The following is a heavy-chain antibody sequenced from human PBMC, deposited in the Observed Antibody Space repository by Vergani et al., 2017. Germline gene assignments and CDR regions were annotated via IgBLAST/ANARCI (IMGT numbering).Heavy chain of an antibody. CDR3: AKTVAQWLVWGGFEY. CDR2: IGGSGGST. Sequence: EVQLLESGGGLVQPGGSLRLSCAASGFTFSSYAMSWVRQAPGKGLELVSAIGGSGGSTYYADSVKGRFTISRDNSKNTLYLQMNSLRAEDTAVYYCAKTVAQWLVWGGFEYWGQGTLVTVSS. J-gene: IGHJ4*02. V-gene: IGHV3-23*01. CDR1: GFTFSSYA. D-gene: IGHD6-19*01.